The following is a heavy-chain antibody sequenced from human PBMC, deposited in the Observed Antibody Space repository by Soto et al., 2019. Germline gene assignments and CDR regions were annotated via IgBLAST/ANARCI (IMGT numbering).Heavy chain of an antibody. CDR2: IYYSGST. J-gene: IGHJ5*02. D-gene: IGHD3-3*01. Sequence: SETLSLTCTVSGGSISSYYWSWIRQPPGKGLEWIGYIYYSGSTNYNPSLKSRVTISVDTSKNQFSLKLSSVTAADTAVYYCARGFWSGYYYNWFELWGPGTRVTVST. V-gene: IGHV4-59*01. CDR1: GGSISSYY. CDR3: ARGFWSGYYYNWFEL.